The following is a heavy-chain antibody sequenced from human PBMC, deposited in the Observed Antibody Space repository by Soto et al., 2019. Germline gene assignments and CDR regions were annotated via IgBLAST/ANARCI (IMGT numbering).Heavy chain of an antibody. CDR2: IKSDAYGGAI. D-gene: IGHD1-1*01. V-gene: IGHV3-15*01. CDR3: TTTKGRLEPPTNDF. Sequence: EVQLVESGGGLVKPGGSLRLSCAGSGFTFSNAWMSWVRRAPGKGLEWVGRIKSDAYGGAIDYAAPVKGRFTISRXXXXXXXXXXXXXXXXXXXXXXXCTTTKGRLEPPTNDFWGQGTPVIVSS. J-gene: IGHJ4*02. CDR1: GFTFSNAW.